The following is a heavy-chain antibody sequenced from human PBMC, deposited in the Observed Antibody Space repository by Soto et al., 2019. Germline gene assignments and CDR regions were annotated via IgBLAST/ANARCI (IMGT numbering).Heavy chain of an antibody. Sequence: SETLSLTCTVAGGSISSYDWSWIRQPPGKGLEWIGYIYYSGSTNYNPSLKSRVTISVDTSKNQFSLKLSSVTAADTAVYYCARASYDRPGYFQHWGQGTLVTVS. CDR2: IYYSGST. D-gene: IGHD3-22*01. CDR1: GGSISSYD. CDR3: ARASYDRPGYFQH. V-gene: IGHV4-59*12. J-gene: IGHJ1*01.